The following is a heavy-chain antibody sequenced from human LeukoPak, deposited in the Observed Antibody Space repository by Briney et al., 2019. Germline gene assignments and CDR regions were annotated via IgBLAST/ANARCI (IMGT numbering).Heavy chain of an antibody. Sequence: GGSLRLSCAASGFTFSSYTMNWVRQAPGKGLEWVSSIVGSSGYISYADSVKGRFTISRDNAKKSLYLQMTSLTAEDTAVYYCARDRGAYCGGDCYLGFDYWGRGTLVTASS. CDR2: IVGSSGYI. J-gene: IGHJ4*01. CDR1: GFTFSSYT. V-gene: IGHV3-21*01. CDR3: ARDRGAYCGGDCYLGFDY. D-gene: IGHD2-21*02.